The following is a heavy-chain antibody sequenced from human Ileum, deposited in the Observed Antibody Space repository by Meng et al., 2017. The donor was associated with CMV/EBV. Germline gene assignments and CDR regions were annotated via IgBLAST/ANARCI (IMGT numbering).Heavy chain of an antibody. CDR1: GFTFSNAW. Sequence: GESLKISCAASGFTFSNAWMSWVRQAPGKGLEWVGRIKSKADGETTDYAAPVKGRFSISRDDSKHTLYLQMNSLKSEDTAMYYCASWGSIYCGGGDCYPWGQGTLVTVSS. CDR3: ASWGSIYCGGGDCYP. CDR2: IKSKADGETT. J-gene: IGHJ5*02. V-gene: IGHV3-15*01. D-gene: IGHD2-21*02.